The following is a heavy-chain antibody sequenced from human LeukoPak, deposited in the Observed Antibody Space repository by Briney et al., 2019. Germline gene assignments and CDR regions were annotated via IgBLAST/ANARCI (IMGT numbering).Heavy chain of an antibody. CDR3: ARDLVVVPVSASTHYYYYYMDV. CDR1: GGSISSSSYY. CDR2: IYYSGST. D-gene: IGHD2-2*01. V-gene: IGHV4-39*07. J-gene: IGHJ6*03. Sequence: SETLSLTCTVSGGSISSSSYYWGWIRQPPGKGLEWIGSIYYSGSTYYNPSLKSRVTISVDTSKNQFSLTLSSVTAADTAVYYCARDLVVVPVSASTHYYYYYMDVWGKGTTVTVSS.